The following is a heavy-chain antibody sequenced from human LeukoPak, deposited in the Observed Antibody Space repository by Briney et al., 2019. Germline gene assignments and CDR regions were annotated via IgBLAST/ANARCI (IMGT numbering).Heavy chain of an antibody. Sequence: GGSLRLSCVASGFNFRSYAMRWFRQAPGKGLEYVSSITTGGGLKFYANSVRGRFTISRDNSKNTLYLQMDSLTDEDTAVYYCVRQLVPSANAVDVWGQGTTVIVSS. J-gene: IGHJ6*02. V-gene: IGHV3-23*01. CDR1: GFNFRSYA. CDR2: ITTGGGLK. D-gene: IGHD5-24*01. CDR3: VRQLVPSANAVDV.